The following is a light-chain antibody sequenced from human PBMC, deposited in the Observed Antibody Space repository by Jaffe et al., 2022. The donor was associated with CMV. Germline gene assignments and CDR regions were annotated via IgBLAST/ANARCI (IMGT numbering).Light chain of an antibody. Sequence: QSVLTQPPSASGTPGQRVTIPCSGSSSNIGSNPVNWYQQLPGTAPKLLIYNNNQRPSGVPDRFSGSKSGTSASLAISGLQSEDEADYYCAAWDDSLVVFGGGTKLTVL. CDR1: SSNIGSNP. CDR2: NNN. V-gene: IGLV1-44*01. CDR3: AAWDDSLVV. J-gene: IGLJ2*01.